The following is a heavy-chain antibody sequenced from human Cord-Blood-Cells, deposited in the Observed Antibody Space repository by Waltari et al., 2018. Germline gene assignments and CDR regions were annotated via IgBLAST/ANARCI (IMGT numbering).Heavy chain of an antibody. CDR2: ISGSGGST. V-gene: IGHV3-23*01. D-gene: IGHD3-22*01. Sequence: EVQLLESGGGLVQPGGSLRLSCAASGFTFSSYAMSWVRQAPGKGLEWVSAISGSGGSTYYADSVKGRFTISRDNSKNKLYLQMNSLRAEDTAVYYCAKGGSYYDSSGYPDAFDIWGQGTMVTVSS. CDR1: GFTFSSYA. J-gene: IGHJ3*02. CDR3: AKGGSYYDSSGYPDAFDI.